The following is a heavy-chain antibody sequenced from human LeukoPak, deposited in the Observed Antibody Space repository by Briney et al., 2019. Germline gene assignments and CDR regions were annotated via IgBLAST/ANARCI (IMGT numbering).Heavy chain of an antibody. CDR3: ARGLRYQPSNYYYYYMDV. D-gene: IGHD2-2*01. J-gene: IGHJ6*03. V-gene: IGHV4-34*01. CDR2: INHSGST. Sequence: SETLSLTCAVYGGSFSGYYWSWIRQPPGKGLEWIGEINHSGSTNYNPSLKSRVTISVDTSKNQFSLKLSSVTAADTAVYYCARGLRYQPSNYYYYYMDVWGKGTTVTVSS. CDR1: GGSFSGYY.